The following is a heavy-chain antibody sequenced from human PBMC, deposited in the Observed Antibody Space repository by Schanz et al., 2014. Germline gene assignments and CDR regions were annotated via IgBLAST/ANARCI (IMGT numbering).Heavy chain of an antibody. CDR1: GFTFSSYA. CDR2: ISGSGGST. Sequence: EVHLLDSGGGLVQPGGSLRLSCAAYGFTFSSYAMSWVRQAPGKGLEWVSAISGSGGSTYYADSVKGRFTISRDNSKNTLYLQMNSLRAEDTAVYYCARVKYCTITRCCRTETEGIYYMDVCGKGTTVTVSS. V-gene: IGHV3-23*01. CDR3: ARVKYCTITRCCRTETEGIYYMDV. J-gene: IGHJ6*03. D-gene: IGHD2-2*01.